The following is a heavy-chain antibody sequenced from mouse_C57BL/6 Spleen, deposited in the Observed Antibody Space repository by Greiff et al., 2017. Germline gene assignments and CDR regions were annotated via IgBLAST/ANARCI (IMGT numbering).Heavy chain of an antibody. CDR3: ARGPYGSDWYFDV. CDR2: IDPSDSET. CDR1: GYTFTSYW. V-gene: IGHV1-52*01. D-gene: IGHD1-1*01. Sequence: QQSCKASGYTFTSYWMHWVKQRPIQGLEWIGNIDPSDSETHYNQKFKDKATLTVDKSSSTAYMQLSSLTSEDSAVYYCARGPYGSDWYFDVWGTGTTVTVSS. J-gene: IGHJ1*03.